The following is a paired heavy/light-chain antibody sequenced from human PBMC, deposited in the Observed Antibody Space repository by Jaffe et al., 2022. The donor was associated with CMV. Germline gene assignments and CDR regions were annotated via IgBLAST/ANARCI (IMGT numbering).Heavy chain of an antibody. CDR3: ARRAPEREVGHFDL. CDR1: GYSFGNSW. V-gene: IGHV5-51*01. D-gene: IGHD1-26*01. Sequence: EVQLVQSGGEVRKPGESLKISCQGSGYSFGNSWIAWVRQKPGKGLDWMGTVYPGDSDTRYSPSFEGQVSISVDKSINTVYLQWSSLKASDTAMYYCARRAPEREVGHFDLWGRGTLVTVSS. J-gene: IGHJ2*01. CDR2: VYPGDSDT.
Light chain of an antibody. J-gene: IGLJ2*01. CDR2: QDN. CDR3: FSPDSGGIHGV. CDR1: ALPKKF. V-gene: IGLV3-10*01. Sequence: SYELTQPPSVAVSPGQTARITCSGDALPKKFAYWYQQKSGQAPVLVIYQDNKRPSEIPERFSGSSSGTMATLTIDGAQVEDEADYYCFSPDSGGIHGVFGGGTKLTVL.